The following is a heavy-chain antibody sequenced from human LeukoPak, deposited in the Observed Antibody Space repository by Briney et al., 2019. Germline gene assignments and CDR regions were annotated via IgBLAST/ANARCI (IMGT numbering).Heavy chain of an antibody. J-gene: IGHJ4*02. Sequence: ASVKVSCKASGYTFTSYGISWVRQAPGQGLEWMGRISAYNGNTNYAQKLQGRVTMTTDTSTSTAYMELRSLRSDDTAVYYCARDIPIVGATSLLPYFDYWGQGTLVTVSS. D-gene: IGHD1-26*01. CDR3: ARDIPIVGATSLLPYFDY. V-gene: IGHV1-18*01. CDR2: ISAYNGNT. CDR1: GYTFTSYG.